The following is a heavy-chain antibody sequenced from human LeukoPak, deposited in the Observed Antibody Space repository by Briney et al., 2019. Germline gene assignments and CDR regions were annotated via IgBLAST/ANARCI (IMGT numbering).Heavy chain of an antibody. CDR1: GHTFTGYY. D-gene: IGHD2-15*01. CDR2: ISPNSGGT. J-gene: IGHJ3*02. V-gene: IGHV1-2*02. Sequence: ASVKVSCKASGHTFTGYYMHWVRQAPGQGLEWMGRISPNSGGTNYAQKFRGRVTMTRDTSIGTAYMELSRLRSDDTALYYCATSMWVALAFDMWGQGTMVTVSS. CDR3: ATSMWVALAFDM.